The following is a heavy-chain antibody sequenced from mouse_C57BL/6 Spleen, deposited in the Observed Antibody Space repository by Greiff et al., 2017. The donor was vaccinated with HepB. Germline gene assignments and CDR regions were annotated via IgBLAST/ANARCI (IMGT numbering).Heavy chain of an antibody. V-gene: IGHV5-4*03. CDR2: ISDGGSYT. J-gene: IGHJ1*03. CDR1: GFTFSSYA. Sequence: EVMLVESGGGLVKPGGSLKLSCAASGFTFSSYAMSWVRQTPEKRLEWVATISDGGSYTYYPDNVKGRFTISRDNAKNNLYLQMSHLKSEDTAMYYCARAGGTGYFDVWGTGTTVTVSS. D-gene: IGHD3-3*01. CDR3: ARAGGTGYFDV.